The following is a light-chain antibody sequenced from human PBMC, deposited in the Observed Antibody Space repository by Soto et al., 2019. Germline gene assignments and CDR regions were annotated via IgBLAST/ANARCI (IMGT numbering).Light chain of an antibody. J-gene: IGKJ3*01. V-gene: IGKV3-20*01. CDR2: GAS. CDR3: QHYGSALFT. CDR1: QSFSSSY. Sequence: EIVLTQSPGTLSLSPGERATLSCRASQSFSSSYLAWYQQKPGQATRLLIYGASSRATGIQDRFSGSGSGTDFTLTISSLEPEDFAVYYCQHYGSALFTFGPGTKVDVK.